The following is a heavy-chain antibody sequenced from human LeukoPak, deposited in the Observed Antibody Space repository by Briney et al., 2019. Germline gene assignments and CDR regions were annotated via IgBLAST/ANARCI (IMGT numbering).Heavy chain of an antibody. V-gene: IGHV4-31*03. Sequence: SETLSLTCTVSGGSISSGGYYWSWIRQRPGKGLEWIGYIYYSGSTYYNPSLKSRVTISVDTSKNQFSLKLSSVTAADTAVYYCARGEGNYGSGSYYLRSHWYFDLWGRGTLVTVSS. CDR3: ARGEGNYGSGSYYLRSHWYFDL. D-gene: IGHD3-10*01. J-gene: IGHJ2*01. CDR1: GGSISSGGYY. CDR2: IYYSGST.